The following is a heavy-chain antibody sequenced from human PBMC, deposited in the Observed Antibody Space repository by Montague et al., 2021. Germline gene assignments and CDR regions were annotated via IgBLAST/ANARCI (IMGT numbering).Heavy chain of an antibody. CDR2: VYYTGTT. Sequence: SETLSLTSTVSGDSINFYYWSWIRQPPGKGLEWIGYVYYTGTTNYNPSLKSRVTISVDTSRNQFFLNVNSVTAADTAVYYCARKGTNWDYWGQGTLVTVSS. V-gene: IGHV4-59*01. J-gene: IGHJ4*02. CDR3: ARKGTNWDY. D-gene: IGHD2-8*01. CDR1: GDSINFYY.